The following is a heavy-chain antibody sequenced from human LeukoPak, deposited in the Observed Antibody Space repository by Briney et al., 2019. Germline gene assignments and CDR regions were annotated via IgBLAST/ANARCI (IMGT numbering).Heavy chain of an antibody. CDR2: IQQDGSEK. D-gene: IGHD6-19*01. CDR1: GFTFTSYW. J-gene: IGHJ4*02. CDR3: ARGRRSDGSGPPYFDY. V-gene: IGHV3-7*01. Sequence: GGSLRLSCAASGFTFTSYWMSWVRQAPGKGLEWVANIQQDGSEKYYVDSVKGRFTISRDNAKNSLYLQMSSLRVEDTAVYYCARGRRSDGSGPPYFDYWGQGTLVTVSS.